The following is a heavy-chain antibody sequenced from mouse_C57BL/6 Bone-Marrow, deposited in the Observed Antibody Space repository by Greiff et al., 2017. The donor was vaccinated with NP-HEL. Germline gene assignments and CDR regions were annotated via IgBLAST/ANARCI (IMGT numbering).Heavy chain of an antibody. V-gene: IGHV7-1*01. Sequence: EVNLVESGGGLVQSGRSLRLSCATSGFTFSDFYMEWVRQAPGKGLEWIAASRNKANDYTTEYSASVKGRFIVSRDTSQSILYLQMNALRAEDTAIYYCAREPHYYGSSDWYFDVWGTGTTVTVSS. CDR2: SRNKANDYTT. CDR1: GFTFSDFY. J-gene: IGHJ1*03. D-gene: IGHD1-1*01. CDR3: AREPHYYGSSDWYFDV.